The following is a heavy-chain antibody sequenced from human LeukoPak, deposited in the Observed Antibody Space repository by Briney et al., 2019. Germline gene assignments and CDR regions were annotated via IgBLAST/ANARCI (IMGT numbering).Heavy chain of an antibody. Sequence: GGSLRLTCAASGFTFSSYGMHWVRQAPGKGLEWVAVISYDGSNKYYADSVKGRFTISRDNSKNTLYLQMNSLRAEDTAAYYCAKGDPYYGMDVWGKGTTVTVSS. CDR2: ISYDGSNK. CDR3: AKGDPYYGMDV. J-gene: IGHJ6*04. V-gene: IGHV3-30*18. CDR1: GFTFSSYG.